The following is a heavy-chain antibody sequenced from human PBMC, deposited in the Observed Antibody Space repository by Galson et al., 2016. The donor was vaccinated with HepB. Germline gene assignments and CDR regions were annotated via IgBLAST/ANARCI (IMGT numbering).Heavy chain of an antibody. CDR3: AKDPRRITMVRGVIPYYYYGMDV. D-gene: IGHD3-10*01. J-gene: IGHJ6*02. CDR2: ISGSGGST. Sequence: SLRLSCAASGFTFSSYAMGWVRQAPGKGLEWVSAISGSGGSTYYADSVKGRFTISRDNSKNTLYLQMNSLRAEDTAVYYCAKDPRRITMVRGVIPYYYYGMDVWGQGTTVTVSS. CDR1: GFTFSSYA. V-gene: IGHV3-23*01.